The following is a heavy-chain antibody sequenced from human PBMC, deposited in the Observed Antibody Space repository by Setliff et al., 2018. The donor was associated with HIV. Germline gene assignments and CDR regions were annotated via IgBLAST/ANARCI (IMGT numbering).Heavy chain of an antibody. CDR2: IYYSGST. D-gene: IGHD1-7*01. Sequence: SLTCTVSGGSISSSSYYWGWIRQPPGKGLEWIGSIYYSGSTYYNTSLKSRVTISVDTSKNQFSLKLSSVTAADTAVYYCARTSELDTGYFDYWGQGTLVTVSS. J-gene: IGHJ4*02. CDR1: GGSISSSSYY. V-gene: IGHV4-39*01. CDR3: ARTSELDTGYFDY.